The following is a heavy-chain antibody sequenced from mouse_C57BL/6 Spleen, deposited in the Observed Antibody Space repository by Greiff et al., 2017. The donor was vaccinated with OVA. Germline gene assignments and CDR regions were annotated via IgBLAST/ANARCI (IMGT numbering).Heavy chain of an antibody. Sequence: QVQLQQSGAELARPGASVKMSCKASGYTFTSYTMHWVKQRPGQGLEWIGYINPSSGYTKYNQKFKDKATLTADKSSSTAYMQLSSLTSEDAAVYYCAPYYYGSRGAMDYWGQGTSVTVSS. CDR1: GYTFTSYT. D-gene: IGHD1-1*01. J-gene: IGHJ4*01. CDR3: APYYYGSRGAMDY. V-gene: IGHV1-4*01. CDR2: INPSSGYT.